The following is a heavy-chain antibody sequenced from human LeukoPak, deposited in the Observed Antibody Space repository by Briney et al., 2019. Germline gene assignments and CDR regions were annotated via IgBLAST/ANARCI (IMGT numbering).Heavy chain of an antibody. Sequence: GASVKVSCKASGYTFTGYYMHWVRQAPGQGLEWMGRINPNSGGTNYAQKLQGRVTMTTDTSTSTAYMELRSLRSDDTAVYYCARGGLYYYDTAAYWGQGTLVTVSS. CDR2: INPNSGGT. CDR1: GYTFTGYY. D-gene: IGHD3-22*01. J-gene: IGHJ4*02. V-gene: IGHV1-2*06. CDR3: ARGGLYYYDTAAY.